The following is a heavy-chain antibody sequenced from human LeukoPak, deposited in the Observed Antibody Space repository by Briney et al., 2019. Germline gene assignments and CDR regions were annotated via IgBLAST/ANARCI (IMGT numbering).Heavy chain of an antibody. J-gene: IGHJ4*02. V-gene: IGHV1-69*04. CDR3: AREVERYCSGGSCYADDY. CDR1: GGTFSSYA. CDR2: IIPILGIA. D-gene: IGHD2-15*01. Sequence: SVKVSCKASGGTFSSYAISWVRQAPGQGLEWMGRIIPILGIANYAQKFQGRVTITADKSTSTAYMELSSLRSEDTAVYYCAREVERYCSGGSCYADDYWGQGTLVTVPS.